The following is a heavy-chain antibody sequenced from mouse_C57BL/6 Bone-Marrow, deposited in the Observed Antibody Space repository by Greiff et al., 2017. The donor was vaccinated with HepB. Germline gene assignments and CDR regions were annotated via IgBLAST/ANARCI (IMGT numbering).Heavy chain of an antibody. V-gene: IGHV1-62-2*01. Sequence: VQLQESGAELVKPGASVKLSCKASGYTFTEYTIHWVKQRSGQGLEWIGWFYPGSGSIKYNEKFKDKATLTADKSSSTVYMELSRVTSEDSAVYFCARHEPYYGYDGYFDYWGQGTTLTVSS. CDR2: FYPGSGSI. D-gene: IGHD2-9*01. J-gene: IGHJ2*01. CDR3: ARHEPYYGYDGYFDY. CDR1: GYTFTEYT.